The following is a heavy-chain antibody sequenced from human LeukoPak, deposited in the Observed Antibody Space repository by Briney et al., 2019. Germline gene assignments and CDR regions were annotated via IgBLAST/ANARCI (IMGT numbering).Heavy chain of an antibody. CDR2: IYSSGST. J-gene: IGHJ5*02. CDR3: ARAGLGIATKFDP. CDR1: GGSISSGSYY. V-gene: IGHV4-61*02. D-gene: IGHD6-13*01. Sequence: SETLSLTCSVSGGSISSGSYYWSWIRQPTGRGQEWIGRIYSSGSTNYNPSLKSRVTISVDTSKNQFSLKLSSVTAADTAVYYCARAGLGIATKFDPWGQGTLVTVSS.